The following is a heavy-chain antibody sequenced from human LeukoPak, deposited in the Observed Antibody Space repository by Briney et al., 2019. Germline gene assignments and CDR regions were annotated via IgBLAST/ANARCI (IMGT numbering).Heavy chain of an antibody. CDR3: ARNYCSGGSCGFDY. CDR2: INHSGST. V-gene: IGHV4-34*01. D-gene: IGHD2-15*01. Sequence: SETLSLTCAVYGGSFSDYYWSWIRQPPGKGLEWIGEINHSGSTNYNPSLKSRVTISVDTSKNQFSLKLSSVTAADTAVYYCARNYCSGGSCGFDYWGQGTLVTVSS. CDR1: GGSFSDYY. J-gene: IGHJ4*02.